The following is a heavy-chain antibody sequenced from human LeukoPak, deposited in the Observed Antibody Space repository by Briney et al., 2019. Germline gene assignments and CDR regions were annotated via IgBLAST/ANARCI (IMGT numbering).Heavy chain of an antibody. V-gene: IGHV3-43*02. J-gene: IGHJ4*02. D-gene: IGHD3-22*01. CDR3: AKDIVPDYYDSSGYGGGDYFDY. CDR2: ISGDGGST. Sequence: GGSLRLSCAASGFTFDDYAMHWVRQAPGKGLEWVSLISGDGGSTYYADSVKGRFTISRDNSKNSLYLQMNSLRTEGTALYYCAKDIVPDYYDSSGYGGGDYFDYWGQGTLVTVSS. CDR1: GFTFDDYA.